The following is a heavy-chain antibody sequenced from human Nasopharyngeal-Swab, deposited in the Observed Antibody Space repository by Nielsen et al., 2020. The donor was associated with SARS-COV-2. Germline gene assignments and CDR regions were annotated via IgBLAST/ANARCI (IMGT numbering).Heavy chain of an antibody. CDR2: IYYSGST. V-gene: IGHV4-39*01. Sequence: ESLKISCTVSGGSISSSSYYWGWIRQPPGKGLEWIGSIYYSGSTYYNPSLKSRVTISVDTSKNQFSLKLSSVTAADTAVYYCASCRTSITIFGVVIRNGMDVWGQGTTVTVSS. D-gene: IGHD3-3*01. J-gene: IGHJ6*02. CDR3: ASCRTSITIFGVVIRNGMDV. CDR1: GGSISSSSYY.